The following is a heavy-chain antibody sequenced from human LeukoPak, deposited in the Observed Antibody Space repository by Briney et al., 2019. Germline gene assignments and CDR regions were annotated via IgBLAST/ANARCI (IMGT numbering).Heavy chain of an antibody. J-gene: IGHJ3*02. V-gene: IGHV4-30-4*01. CDR1: GGSISSGDYY. Sequence: SETLSLTCTVSGGSISSGDYYWSWIRQPPGKGLEWIGYIYYSGSTYYNPSLKSRVTISVDTSKNQFSLKLSSVTAADTAAYYCASRRYCTNGVCKLDAFDIWGQGTMVTVSS. CDR3: ASRRYCTNGVCKLDAFDI. D-gene: IGHD2-8*01. CDR2: IYYSGST.